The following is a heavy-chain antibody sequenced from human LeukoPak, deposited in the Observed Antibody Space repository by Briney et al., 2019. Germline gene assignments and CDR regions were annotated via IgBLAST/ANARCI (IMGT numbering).Heavy chain of an antibody. Sequence: GASVKVSCKVSGYTLTELSMHWVRQAPEKGLEWMVGYDPADGETIYAQKFQGRVTMTEDTSTDTAYMELSSLRSEDTAVYYCAREHFDWLSVSKINCFDPWGQGTLVTVSS. J-gene: IGHJ5*02. CDR3: AREHFDWLSVSKINCFDP. V-gene: IGHV1-24*01. CDR2: YDPADGET. D-gene: IGHD3-9*01. CDR1: GYTLTELS.